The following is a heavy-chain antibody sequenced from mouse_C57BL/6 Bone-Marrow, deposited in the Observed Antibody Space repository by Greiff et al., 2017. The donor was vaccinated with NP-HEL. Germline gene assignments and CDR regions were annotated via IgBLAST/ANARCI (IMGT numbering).Heavy chain of an antibody. D-gene: IGHD1-1*01. Sequence: EVKLVESGPGLVKPSQSLSLTCSVTGYSFTSGYYWNWIRQSPGNKLEWMCYISYDGSNNYNPYLKNRISITRDTSKNQFFLKLNSVTTEDTATYYCARGGILRFQGYFDYWGQGTTLTVSS. CDR1: GYSFTSGYY. J-gene: IGHJ2*01. V-gene: IGHV3-6*01. CDR2: ISYDGSN. CDR3: ARGGILRFQGYFDY.